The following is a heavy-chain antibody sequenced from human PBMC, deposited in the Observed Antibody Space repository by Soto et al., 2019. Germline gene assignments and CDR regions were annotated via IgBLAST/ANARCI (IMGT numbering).Heavy chain of an antibody. CDR2: IYPGDSDT. V-gene: IGHV5-51*01. CDR1: GYSFTSYW. CDR3: ARHGGELYYYYGMDV. Sequence: GESLKISCKGSGYSFTSYWIGWVRQMPGKGLEWMGIIYPGDSDTRYSPSFQGQVTISADKSISTAYLQWSSLKASDTAMYYCARHGGELYYYYGMDVWDQGTTVTVSS. J-gene: IGHJ6*02.